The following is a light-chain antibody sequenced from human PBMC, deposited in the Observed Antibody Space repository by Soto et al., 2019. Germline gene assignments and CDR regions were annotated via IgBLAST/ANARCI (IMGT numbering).Light chain of an antibody. CDR1: SGYVGTYSL. J-gene: IGLJ1*01. Sequence: QSVLGQPASVSGSPGQSITISCAGASGYVGTYSLVSWYQQHPGKAPKVVIYEGHKRPSGVPDRFSGSTSVNTASLTISGLQTDDEADYYCCLYVGATTYVFGTGTKLTVL. CDR2: EGH. V-gene: IGLV2-23*01. CDR3: CLYVGATTYV.